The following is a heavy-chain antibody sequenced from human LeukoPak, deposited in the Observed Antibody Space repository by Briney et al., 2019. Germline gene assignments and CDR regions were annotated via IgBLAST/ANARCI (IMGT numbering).Heavy chain of an antibody. CDR1: GFTFSSYS. CDR2: ISSSSSYI. CDR3: ARDRVSSGYYDY. J-gene: IGHJ4*02. D-gene: IGHD3-22*01. Sequence: GGSLRLSCAASGFTFSSYSMNWVRQAPGKGLEWVSSISSSSSYIYYADSVKGRFTISRDNAKNSLYLQMNSLRAEDTAVYYCARDRVSSGYYDYWGQGTLVTVSS. V-gene: IGHV3-21*01.